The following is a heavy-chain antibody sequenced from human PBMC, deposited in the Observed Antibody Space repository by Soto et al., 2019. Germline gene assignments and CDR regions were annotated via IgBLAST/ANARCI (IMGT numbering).Heavy chain of an antibody. CDR1: GGTFSSYT. Sequence: QVQLVQSGAEVKKPGSSVKVSCKASGGTFSSYTISWVRQAPGQGLEWMGRIIPILGIANYAQKFQGRVTITADKATSTAYMELSSLRSEDTAVYYWANRAYWGGDGYPAAFDIWGQGTMVTVSS. CDR2: IIPILGIA. D-gene: IGHD2-21*02. V-gene: IGHV1-69*02. J-gene: IGHJ3*02. CDR3: ANRAYWGGDGYPAAFDI.